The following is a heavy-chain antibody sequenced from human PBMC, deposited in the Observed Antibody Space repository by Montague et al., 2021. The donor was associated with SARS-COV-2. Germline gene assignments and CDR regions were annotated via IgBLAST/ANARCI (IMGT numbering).Heavy chain of an antibody. Sequence: SETLSLTRTLSGGSISSYYWSWIRQPPGKGLEWIGYIYHSGSTNXNPSLKSRVTISVDTSKNQFSLKLSSVTAADTAVYYCARGSGWMGNAFDIWGQGAMVTVSS. D-gene: IGHD6-19*01. V-gene: IGHV4-59*01. CDR2: IYHSGST. CDR1: GGSISSYY. CDR3: ARGSGWMGNAFDI. J-gene: IGHJ3*02.